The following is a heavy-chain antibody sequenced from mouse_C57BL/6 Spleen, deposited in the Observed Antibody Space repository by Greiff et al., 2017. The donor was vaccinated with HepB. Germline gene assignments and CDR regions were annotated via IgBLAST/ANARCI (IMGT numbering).Heavy chain of an antibody. V-gene: IGHV1-9*01. Sequence: VNLVESGAELMKPGASVKLSCKATGYTFTGYWIEWVKQRPGHGLEWIGEILPGSGSTNYNEKFKGKATFTADTSSNTAYMQLSSLTPEASAIYYCARWGGSSSDYWGQGTTLTVSS. D-gene: IGHD1-1*01. CDR2: ILPGSGST. CDR3: ARWGGSSSDY. J-gene: IGHJ2*01. CDR1: GYTFTGYW.